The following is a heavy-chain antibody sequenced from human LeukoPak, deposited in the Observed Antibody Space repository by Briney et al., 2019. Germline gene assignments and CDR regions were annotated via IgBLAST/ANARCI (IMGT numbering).Heavy chain of an antibody. D-gene: IGHD3-22*01. V-gene: IGHV4-59*01. J-gene: IGHJ4*02. CDR1: GGSISSYY. Sequence: SETLSLTCTVSGGSISSYYWSWIRQPPGKGLEWIGYIYYSGSTNYNLSLKSRVTISVDTSKNQFSLKLSSVTAADTAVYYCARETPYYYDSSGYYFDYWGQGTLVTVSS. CDR3: ARETPYYYDSSGYYFDY. CDR2: IYYSGST.